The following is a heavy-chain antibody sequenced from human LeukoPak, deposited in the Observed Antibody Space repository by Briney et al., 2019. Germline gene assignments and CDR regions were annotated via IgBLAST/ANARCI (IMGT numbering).Heavy chain of an antibody. J-gene: IGHJ4*02. CDR1: GFTFDDYA. Sequence: GGSLRLSCAASGFTFDDYAMHWVRQAPGKGLEWVSGISWNSGSIVYADSVKGRFTISRDNAKNSLYLQMNSLRAEDTALYYCAKGGSEYQLLSAFDYWGQGTLVTVSS. CDR2: ISWNSGSI. CDR3: AKGGSEYQLLSAFDY. D-gene: IGHD2-2*01. V-gene: IGHV3-9*01.